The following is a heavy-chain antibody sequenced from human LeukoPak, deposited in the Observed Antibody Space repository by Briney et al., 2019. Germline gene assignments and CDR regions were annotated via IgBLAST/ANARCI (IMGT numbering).Heavy chain of an antibody. V-gene: IGHV3-7*01. CDR2: IKEDGSDK. CDR3: ARLKDAVTIFDC. Sequence: GGSLRLSCIASGFTFSNYWMSWVRQAPGKGLEWVTSIKEDGSDKYYVDSVKGRFTISRDNTKNSLLVQMSSLRAEGTAVYYCARLKDAVTIFDCWGQGILVTVSS. J-gene: IGHJ5*01. D-gene: IGHD4-17*01. CDR1: GFTFSNYW.